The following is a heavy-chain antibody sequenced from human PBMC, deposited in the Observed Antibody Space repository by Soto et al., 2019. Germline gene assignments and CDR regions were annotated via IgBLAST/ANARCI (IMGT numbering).Heavy chain of an antibody. J-gene: IGHJ3*02. CDR1: GGSISSYY. CDR3: ARDGRYCSSTSCYEVAFDI. Sequence: SETLSLTCTVSGGSISSYYWSWIRQPPGKGLEWIGYIYYSGSTNYNPSLKSRVTISVDTSKNQFSLKLSSVTAADTAVYYCARDGRYCSSTSCYEVAFDIWGQGTMVTVSS. CDR2: IYYSGST. D-gene: IGHD2-2*01. V-gene: IGHV4-59*01.